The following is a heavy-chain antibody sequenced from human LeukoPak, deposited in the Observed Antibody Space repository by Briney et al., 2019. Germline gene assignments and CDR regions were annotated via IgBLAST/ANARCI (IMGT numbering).Heavy chain of an antibody. CDR3: ARGNTGIAAAVKGYYFDY. CDR1: GGTFSSYA. Sequence: ASVKVSCKASGGTFSSYAISWVRQAPGQGLEWMGGIIPIFGTANYAQKFQGRVTITADKSTSTAYMELSSLRSEDTAVYYCARGNTGIAAAVKGYYFDYWGQGTLVTVSS. CDR2: IIPIFGTA. J-gene: IGHJ4*02. D-gene: IGHD6-13*01. V-gene: IGHV1-69*06.